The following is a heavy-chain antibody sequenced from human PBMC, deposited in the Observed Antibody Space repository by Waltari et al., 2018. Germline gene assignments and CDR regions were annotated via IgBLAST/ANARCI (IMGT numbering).Heavy chain of an antibody. D-gene: IGHD6-13*01. Sequence: EVQLVESGGGLVKPGGSLIVSCAASGFSFSTDPMNWVRQAPGKGLEWVSSISDSSVFIYYADSVKGRFTISRDNVKNSVSLQMSSLRADDSAVYYCARVVSAAGTLYQFDYWGQGTLVTVSS. J-gene: IGHJ4*02. CDR1: GFSFSTDP. CDR2: ISDSSVFI. V-gene: IGHV3-21*01. CDR3: ARVVSAAGTLYQFDY.